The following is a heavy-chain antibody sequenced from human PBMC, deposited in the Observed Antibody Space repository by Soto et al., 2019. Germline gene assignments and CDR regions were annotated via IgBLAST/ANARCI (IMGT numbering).Heavy chain of an antibody. D-gene: IGHD3-3*01. Sequence: HGESLKISCKGSGYSFTSYWIGWVRQMPGKGLEWMGIIYPGDSDTRYSPSFQGQVTISADKSISTAYLQWSSLKASDTAMYYCARQYDSRLVAFDIWGQGTMVTVSS. CDR1: GYSFTSYW. CDR3: ARQYDSRLVAFDI. V-gene: IGHV5-51*01. J-gene: IGHJ3*02. CDR2: IYPGDSDT.